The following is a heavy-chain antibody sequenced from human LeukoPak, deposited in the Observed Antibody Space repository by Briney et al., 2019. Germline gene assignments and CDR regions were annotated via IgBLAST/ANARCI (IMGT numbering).Heavy chain of an antibody. CDR2: ISYDGSNK. CDR3: ARVPDSSGYYYPYFDY. D-gene: IGHD3-22*01. Sequence: PGGSLRISCAASGFTFSSYAMHWVRQAPGKGLEWVAVISYDGSNKYYADSVKGRFTISRDNSKNTLFLQMDSLRAEDTAIYYCARVPDSSGYYYPYFDYWGQGTLVTVSS. V-gene: IGHV3-30-3*01. J-gene: IGHJ4*02. CDR1: GFTFSSYA.